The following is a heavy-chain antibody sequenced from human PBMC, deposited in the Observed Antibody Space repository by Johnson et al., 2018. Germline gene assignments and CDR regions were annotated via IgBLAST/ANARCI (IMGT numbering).Heavy chain of an antibody. Sequence: QVQLQESGAEVKKPGASVKVSCKASGYTFTSHDINWVRQATGQGLEWMGWMNPNSGNTGYAQKFQGRVTMTRKTSISTAYRELSTLRSEDTAVYYCARGLIGSTSSLFHHWGQGTPVTVSS. CDR1: GYTFTSHD. CDR2: MNPNSGNT. D-gene: IGHD2-2*01. V-gene: IGHV1-8*01. CDR3: ARGLIGSTSSLFHH. J-gene: IGHJ1*01.